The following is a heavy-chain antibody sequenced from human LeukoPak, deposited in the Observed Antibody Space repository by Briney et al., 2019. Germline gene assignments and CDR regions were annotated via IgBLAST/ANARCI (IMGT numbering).Heavy chain of an antibody. Sequence: SETLSLTCNVSGGSISGYHWSWIRQPPGKGLEWLGYIYYSGSSNYNPSLKSRVTISADTSKNQFSLKLSSVTAADTTVYYCARVPRSYYYYYYMDVWGKGTTVTVSS. V-gene: IGHV4-59*01. J-gene: IGHJ6*03. CDR2: IYYSGSS. CDR1: GGSISGYH. CDR3: ARVPRSYYYYYYMDV.